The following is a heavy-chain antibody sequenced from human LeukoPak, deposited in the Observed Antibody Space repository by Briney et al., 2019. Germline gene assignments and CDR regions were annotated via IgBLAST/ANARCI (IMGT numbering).Heavy chain of an antibody. V-gene: IGHV4-34*01. D-gene: IGHD6-19*01. CDR1: GGSFSGYY. CDR3: AREYPLIAGAGILDY. J-gene: IGHJ4*02. Sequence: SETLSLTCAVSGGSFSGYYWSWIRQPPGKGLEWIGEINHSGSTNYNPSLKSRVTISVDTSKKQFSLKLSSATAADTAVYYCAREYPLIAGAGILDYWGQGTLVTVSS. CDR2: INHSGST.